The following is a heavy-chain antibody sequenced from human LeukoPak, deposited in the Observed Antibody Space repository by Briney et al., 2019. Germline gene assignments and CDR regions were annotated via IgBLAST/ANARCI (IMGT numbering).Heavy chain of an antibody. CDR2: INPSGGST. D-gene: IGHD6-19*01. V-gene: IGHV1-46*01. CDR1: GYSFSSYY. J-gene: IGHJ4*02. CDR3: ARARGIAVSNRRESYFEY. Sequence: ASVKVSCKASGYSFSSYYMHGVRQAPGQGLEWMGIINPSGGSTSYAQKFQGRVTMTRDTSTSTVYMELSSLKSEDTAVYYCARARGIAVSNRRESYFEYWGQGTLVTVSS.